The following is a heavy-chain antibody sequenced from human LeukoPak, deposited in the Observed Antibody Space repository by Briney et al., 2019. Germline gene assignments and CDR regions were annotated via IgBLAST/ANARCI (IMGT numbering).Heavy chain of an antibody. CDR2: INSDGSSA. V-gene: IGHV3-74*01. D-gene: IGHD5-18*01. Sequence: GGSLRLSCAASGFSFSSYWMHWVRQAPGKGLVWVSAINSDGSSATYADSVEGRFAISRDNAKNTLYLQMNSLRAEDTAVYYCARPGRGYSYGSFDYWGQGTLATVSS. CDR1: GFSFSSYW. J-gene: IGHJ4*02. CDR3: ARPGRGYSYGSFDY.